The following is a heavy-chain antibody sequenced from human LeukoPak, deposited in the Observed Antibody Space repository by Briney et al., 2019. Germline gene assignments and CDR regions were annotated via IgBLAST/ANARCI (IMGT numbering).Heavy chain of an antibody. D-gene: IGHD4-11*01. CDR2: ISGTGADT. J-gene: IGHJ6*03. CDR1: GFTFNTYA. CDR3: AKGGLQYPPGYYYYMEV. V-gene: IGHV3-23*01. Sequence: GGSLRLSCAASGFTFNTYAMIWVRQPPGKGLEWVSAISGTGADTYYADSGQGRFTISRDNSKNTLYLQLNNLRVEDSAVYYCAKGGLQYPPGYYYYMEVWGRGTTVTVSS.